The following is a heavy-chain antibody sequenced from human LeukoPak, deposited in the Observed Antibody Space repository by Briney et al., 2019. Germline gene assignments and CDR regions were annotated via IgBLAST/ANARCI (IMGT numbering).Heavy chain of an antibody. Sequence: GGSLRLSCEASGFTFRSYAMTWVRQAPGKGLEWVSAISGSGAKTYYADSVKGRFTISRDNSKNTLYLQMNSLRAEDTALYYCAKGIHFDEGPAAHFDFWGQGTLVSVSS. D-gene: IGHD2-2*01. J-gene: IGHJ4*02. CDR2: ISGSGAKT. CDR1: GFTFRSYA. CDR3: AKGIHFDEGPAAHFDF. V-gene: IGHV3-23*01.